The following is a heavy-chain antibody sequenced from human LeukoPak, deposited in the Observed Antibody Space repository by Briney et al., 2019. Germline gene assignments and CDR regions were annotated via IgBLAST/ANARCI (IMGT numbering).Heavy chain of an antibody. J-gene: IGHJ4*02. V-gene: IGHV3-30*02. CDR3: AKVGGDATSVLRFLEWLGGSFFDY. D-gene: IGHD3-3*01. CDR2: IRYDGSNK. CDR1: GFTFSSFW. Sequence: PGGSLRLSCAASGFTFSSFWMTWVRQAPGKGLEWVAFIRYDGSNKYYADSVKGRFTISRDNSKNTLYLQMNSLRAEDTAVYYCAKVGGDATSVLRFLEWLGGSFFDYWGQGTLVTVSS.